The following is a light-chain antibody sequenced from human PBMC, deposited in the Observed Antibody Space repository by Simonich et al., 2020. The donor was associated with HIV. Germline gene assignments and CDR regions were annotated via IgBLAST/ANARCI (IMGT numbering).Light chain of an antibody. CDR2: STN. CDR3: VLYMGSAWV. CDR1: SGSVSTTYY. V-gene: IGLV8-61*01. Sequence: QTVVTQEPSFSVSPGGTVTLTCGLNSGSVSTTYYPSWYQQTPGQAPRALIYSTNTRSSGVPGRFSGSILGNKAALTITGAQADDESDYYCVLYMGSAWVFGGGTKLTVL. J-gene: IGLJ3*02.